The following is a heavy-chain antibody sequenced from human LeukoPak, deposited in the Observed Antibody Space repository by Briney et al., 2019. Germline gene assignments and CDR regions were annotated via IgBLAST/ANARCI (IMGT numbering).Heavy chain of an antibody. CDR2: IYTSGST. J-gene: IGHJ4*02. CDR1: GGSISSGSYY. Sequence: SETLSLTCTVSGGSISSGSYYWSWIRQPAGKGLEWIGRIYTSGSTNYNPSLKSRVTISVDTSKNQFSLKLSSVTAADTAVYYCARGHVWGSYRYLFDYWGQGTLVTVSS. V-gene: IGHV4-61*02. D-gene: IGHD3-16*02. CDR3: ARGHVWGSYRYLFDY.